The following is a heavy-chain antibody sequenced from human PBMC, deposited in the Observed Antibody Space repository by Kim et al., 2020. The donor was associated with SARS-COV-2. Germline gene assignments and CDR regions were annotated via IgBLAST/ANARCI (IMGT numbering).Heavy chain of an antibody. Sequence: ASVKVSCKASGYTFTGYYMHWVRQAPGQGLEWMGWINPNSGGTNYAQKFQGWVTMTRDTSISTAYMELSRLRSDDTAVYYCARELAAAGKPGHNWYFDLWGRGTLVTVSS. CDR2: INPNSGGT. V-gene: IGHV1-2*04. CDR1: GYTFTGYY. D-gene: IGHD6-13*01. CDR3: ARELAAAGKPGHNWYFDL. J-gene: IGHJ2*01.